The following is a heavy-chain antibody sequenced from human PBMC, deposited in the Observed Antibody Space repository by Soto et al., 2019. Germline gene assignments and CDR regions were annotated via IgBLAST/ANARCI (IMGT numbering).Heavy chain of an antibody. CDR2: IYYSGST. Sequence: QVQLQESGPGLVKPSQTLSLTCTVSGGSISSGGYYWSWIRQHPGKGLEWIWYIYYSGSTYYNPSLKSRVTISVDTSKNQFSLKLSSVTAADTAVYYCARDQGDYTAEYSWFDPWGQGTLVTVSS. CDR3: ARDQGDYTAEYSWFDP. J-gene: IGHJ5*02. D-gene: IGHD5-12*01. CDR1: GGSISSGGYY. V-gene: IGHV4-31*03.